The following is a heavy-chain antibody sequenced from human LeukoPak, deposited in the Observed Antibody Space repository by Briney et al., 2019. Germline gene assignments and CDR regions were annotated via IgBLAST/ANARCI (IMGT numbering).Heavy chain of an antibody. CDR3: ARGRWDILTGYRLFDY. V-gene: IGHV5-51*01. CDR1: GYSFTSYW. CDR2: IYPGDSDT. D-gene: IGHD3-9*01. Sequence: GESLKISCKGSGYSFTSYWIGWVRQMPGKGLEWMGIIYPGDSDTRYSPSFQGQVTISADKSISTAYLQWSSLKASDTAMYYCARGRWDILTGYRLFDYWGQGTLVTVSS. J-gene: IGHJ4*02.